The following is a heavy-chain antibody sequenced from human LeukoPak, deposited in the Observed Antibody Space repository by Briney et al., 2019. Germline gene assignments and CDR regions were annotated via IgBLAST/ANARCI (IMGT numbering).Heavy chain of an antibody. CDR3: ARESCSSTSCFDNWFDP. D-gene: IGHD2-2*01. J-gene: IGHJ5*02. CDR1: GFTFSSYA. Sequence: PGGSLRLSCAASGFTFSSYAMSWVRQAPGKGLEWVSAISGSGGSTYYADSVKGRFTISRDDSKNTLYLQMNSLRAEDTAVYYCARESCSSTSCFDNWFDPWGQGTLVTVSS. CDR2: ISGSGGST. V-gene: IGHV3-23*01.